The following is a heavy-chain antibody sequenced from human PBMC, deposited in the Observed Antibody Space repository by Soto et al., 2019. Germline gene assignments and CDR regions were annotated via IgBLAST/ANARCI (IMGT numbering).Heavy chain of an antibody. Sequence: QINLIESGPTLVKPTQTLTLTCTFSGFSLRTSGAAVGWVRQPPGRALEWLALIYWDGDKRYNASLGNRLTITKDTSMNQVVLTLTNVDPADTATYYCAHRATMTIFGLIIDNGIWFDPWGQGTRVIVSS. CDR3: AHRATMTIFGLIIDNGIWFDP. V-gene: IGHV2-5*02. J-gene: IGHJ5*02. CDR1: GFSLRTSGAA. D-gene: IGHD3-3*01. CDR2: IYWDGDK.